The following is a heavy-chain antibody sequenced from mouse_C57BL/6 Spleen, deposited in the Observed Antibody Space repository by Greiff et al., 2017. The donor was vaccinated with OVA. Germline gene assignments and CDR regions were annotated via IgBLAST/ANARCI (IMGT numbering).Heavy chain of an antibody. CDR1: GYTFTSYW. CDR2: INPSNGGT. CDR3: ARSRVVARAMDY. D-gene: IGHD1-1*01. V-gene: IGHV1-53*01. J-gene: IGHJ4*01. Sequence: QVQLQQPGTELVKPGASVKLSCKASGYTFTSYWMHWVKQRPGQGLEWIGNINPSNGGTNYNEKFKSKATLTVDKASSTADMQLSSLTSWDSAVYYCARSRVVARAMDYWGQGTSVTVSS.